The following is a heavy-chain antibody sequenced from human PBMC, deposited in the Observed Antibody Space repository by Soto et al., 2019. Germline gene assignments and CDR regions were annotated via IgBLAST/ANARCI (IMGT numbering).Heavy chain of an antibody. J-gene: IGHJ4*02. Sequence: QEQLVQSGAEVTKSGSSVKVSCKDTGGLFSSYAVSWVRQAPGQGLEWMGGIIPVFDTGYYAQKFQGRVTITADQSTNTAQMELSSLRSEDTAMYYCARGGSGYVCLNEFWGQGTLVTVSS. V-gene: IGHV1-69*01. CDR3: ARGGSGYVCLNEF. CDR1: GGLFSSYA. D-gene: IGHD3-22*01. CDR2: IIPVFDTG.